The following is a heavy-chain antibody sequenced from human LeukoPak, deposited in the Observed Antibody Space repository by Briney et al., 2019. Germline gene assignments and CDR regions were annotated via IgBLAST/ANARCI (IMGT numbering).Heavy chain of an antibody. Sequence: SETLSLTCTVSGDSISSGSYYWSWIRRPAGKGLEWIGRIYTSGSTNYNPSLKSRVTISVDTSKNQFSLKLSSVTAADTAVYYCAREEYYSDNSGYYPDFWGQGTLVTVSS. CDR2: IYTSGST. CDR3: AREEYYSDNSGYYPDF. J-gene: IGHJ4*02. CDR1: GDSISSGSYY. V-gene: IGHV4-61*02. D-gene: IGHD3-22*01.